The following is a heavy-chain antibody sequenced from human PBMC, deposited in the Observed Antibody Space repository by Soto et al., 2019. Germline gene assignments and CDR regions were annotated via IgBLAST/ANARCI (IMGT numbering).Heavy chain of an antibody. D-gene: IGHD2-2*01. J-gene: IGHJ4*02. CDR1: GFTFSSYA. CDR2: IGGSGSAP. V-gene: IGHV3-23*01. CDR3: AKPKIIVVSSATFDY. Sequence: GGSLRLSCAASGFTFSSYAMSWVRQAPGKGLEWVSAIGGSGSAPSYADSVKGRFTIARDNSKNTLYLQMNSLRVEDTAVYYCAKPKIIVVSSATFDYWGQGTLVTVSS.